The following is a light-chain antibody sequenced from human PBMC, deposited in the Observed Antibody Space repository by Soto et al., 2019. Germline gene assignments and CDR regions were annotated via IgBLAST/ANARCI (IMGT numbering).Light chain of an antibody. Sequence: DIQMTQSPSSLSASVGDRVTITCRASQSISSYLTWYQQKPARAPQHLINAASSLQGGVPSRLSGSGSGTTFTLTISSLQPKDFATYYCQQSYGTPPTFGQGTRLEIK. CDR2: AAS. J-gene: IGKJ5*01. CDR1: QSISSY. CDR3: QQSYGTPPT. V-gene: IGKV1-39*01.